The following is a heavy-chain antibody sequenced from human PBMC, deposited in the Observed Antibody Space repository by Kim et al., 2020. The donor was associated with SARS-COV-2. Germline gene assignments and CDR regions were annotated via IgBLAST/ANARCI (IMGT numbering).Heavy chain of an antibody. CDR1: GGSFSDYY. CDR2: VHPSGST. CDR3: ARGQAIAKTGS. D-gene: IGHD2-2*02. J-gene: IGHJ5*02. Sequence: SETLSLTCAVYGGSFSDYYWSWTRQPPGKGLEWIWEVHPSGSTHYNPSLRSRVAISVDTSKNQFSLKLSSVTTADTAVYYCARGQAIAKTGSWGQGTLVTVSS. V-gene: IGHV4-34*01.